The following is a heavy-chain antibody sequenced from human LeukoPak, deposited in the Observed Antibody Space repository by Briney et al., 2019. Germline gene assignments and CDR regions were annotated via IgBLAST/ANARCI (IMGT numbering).Heavy chain of an antibody. CDR1: GFTVSSNY. D-gene: IGHD1-7*01. J-gene: IGHJ4*02. CDR2: IYSGGST. V-gene: IGHV3-53*01. CDR3: ARVRELPDY. Sequence: GGSLRPSCAASGFTVSSNYMSWVRQAQGEGRGWVSVIYSGGSTYYADSVKGRFTISRDNSKNTLYLQMNSLRAEDTAVYYCARVRELPDYWGQGTLVTVSS.